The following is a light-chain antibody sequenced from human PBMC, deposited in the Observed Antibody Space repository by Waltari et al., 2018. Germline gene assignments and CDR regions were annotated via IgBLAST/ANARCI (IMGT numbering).Light chain of an antibody. V-gene: IGLV1-51*01. J-gene: IGLJ2*01. CDR3: GTWDSSLTAEV. CDR1: GSNIGRNY. CDR2: ENY. Sequence: QSVLTQPPSLSAAPGQKVTISCSGSGSNIGRNYVSWYRQLPGTAPKLLIYENYRRPSGIPDRFSGSKSGTSATLDITGLQTGDEADYYCGTWDSSLTAEVFGGGTKLTVL.